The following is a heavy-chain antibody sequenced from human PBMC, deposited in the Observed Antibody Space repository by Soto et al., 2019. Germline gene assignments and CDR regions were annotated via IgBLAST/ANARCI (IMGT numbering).Heavy chain of an antibody. CDR2: ISSSSSYI. CDR3: AREASVAGTWGWFDP. Sequence: GGSLRLSCAASGFTFSSYSMNWVRQAPGKGLEWVSSISSSSSYIYYADSVKGRFTISRDNAKNSLYLQMNSLRAEDTAVYYCAREASVAGTWGWFDPWGQGTLVTV. J-gene: IGHJ5*02. D-gene: IGHD6-19*01. V-gene: IGHV3-21*01. CDR1: GFTFSSYS.